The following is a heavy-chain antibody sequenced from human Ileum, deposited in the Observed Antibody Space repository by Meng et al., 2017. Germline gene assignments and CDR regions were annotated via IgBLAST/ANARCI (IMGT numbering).Heavy chain of an antibody. D-gene: IGHD7-27*01. J-gene: IGHJ4*02. CDR3: ARDHWGSLDY. Sequence: QGQLQEPGPGLVRPSETLSLICTVSGGSVSSAGYQWGWIRQPPGKGLEWIGYASTNYNPSLKSRVTISLDTSKNQFSLKLSSVTAADTAVYYCARDHWGSLDYWGQGILVTVSS. CDR2: AST. CDR1: GGSVSSAGYQ. V-gene: IGHV4-61*08.